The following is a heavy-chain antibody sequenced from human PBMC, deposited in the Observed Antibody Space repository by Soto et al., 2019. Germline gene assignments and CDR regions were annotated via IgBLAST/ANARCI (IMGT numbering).Heavy chain of an antibody. CDR3: ARHLSPGTPDDAFDI. D-gene: IGHD1-1*01. Sequence: PGESLKISCKGSGYSFTSYWIGWVRQMPGKGLEWMGIIYPGDSDTRYSPSFQGQVTISADKSISTAYLQWSSLKASDTAMYYCARHLSPGTPDDAFDIWGQGTMVTVSS. V-gene: IGHV5-51*01. J-gene: IGHJ3*02. CDR1: GYSFTSYW. CDR2: IYPGDSDT.